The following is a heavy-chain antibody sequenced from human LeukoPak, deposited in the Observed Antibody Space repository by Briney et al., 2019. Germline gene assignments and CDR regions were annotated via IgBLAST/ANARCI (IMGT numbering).Heavy chain of an antibody. V-gene: IGHV4-34*01. Sequence: SETLSLTCAVYGGSFSGYYWSWIRQPPGKGLEWIGEINHSGSTNYNPSLKSRVTISVDTSKNQFSLKLSPVTAADTAVYYCARNPRRGSSSPRAFDIWGQGTMVTVSS. J-gene: IGHJ3*02. D-gene: IGHD6-13*01. CDR1: GGSFSGYY. CDR3: ARNPRRGSSSPRAFDI. CDR2: INHSGST.